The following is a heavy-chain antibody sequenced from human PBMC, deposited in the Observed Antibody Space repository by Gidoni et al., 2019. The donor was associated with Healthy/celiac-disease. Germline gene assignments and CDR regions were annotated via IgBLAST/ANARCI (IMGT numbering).Heavy chain of an antibody. CDR2: INHSGST. J-gene: IGHJ4*02. CDR1: GGSFSGYY. D-gene: IGHD3-10*01. CDR3: ARGAEGSGPNFDY. V-gene: IGHV4-34*01. Sequence: QVQLQQWGAGLLKPSETLSLTCAVYGGSFSGYYWSWIRQPPGKGLEWIGEINHSGSTNYNPSLKSRVTISVDTSKNQFSLKLSSVTAADTAVYYCARGAEGSGPNFDYWGQGTLVTVSS.